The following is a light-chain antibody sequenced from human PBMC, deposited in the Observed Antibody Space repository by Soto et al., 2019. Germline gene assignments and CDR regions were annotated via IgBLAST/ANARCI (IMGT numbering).Light chain of an antibody. CDR2: GDS. CDR1: SSDVGGFTH. V-gene: IGLV2-14*01. Sequence: QSALTQPASVSGSPGQSIAISCTGTSSDVGGFTHVSWYQHHPGEAPKLMIYGDSNRPSGVSDRFSGSKSGNMASLTISGLQAGDEADYYCNSYTTSSTYVFGTGTKLTVL. J-gene: IGLJ1*01. CDR3: NSYTTSSTYV.